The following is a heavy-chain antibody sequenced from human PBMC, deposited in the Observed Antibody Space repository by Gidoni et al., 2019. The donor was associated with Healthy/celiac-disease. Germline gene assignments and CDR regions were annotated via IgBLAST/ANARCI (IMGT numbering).Heavy chain of an antibody. CDR1: GFTFRSYS. CDR3: ARDLDILTGYVYAVDY. CDR2: ISSSSSTI. J-gene: IGHJ4*02. Sequence: EVQLVESGGGLVQPGGSLRPSCAASGFTFRSYSMNWVRQAPGKGLEWVSYISSSSSTIYYADSVKGRFTISRDNAKNSLYLQMNSLRDEDTAVYYCARDLDILTGYVYAVDYWGQGTLVTVSS. V-gene: IGHV3-48*02. D-gene: IGHD3-9*01.